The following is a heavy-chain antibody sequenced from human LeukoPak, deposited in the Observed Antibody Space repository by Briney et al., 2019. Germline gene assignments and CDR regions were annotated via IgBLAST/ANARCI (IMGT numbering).Heavy chain of an antibody. Sequence: PSETLSLTCAVYGGSFSGYYWSWIRQPPGXXLEWIGEINHSGSTNYNPSLKGRVTISVDTSKNQFSLKLSSVTAADTAVYYCARGGLITIFGVVTRIAFDIWGQGTMVTVSS. CDR3: ARGGLITIFGVVTRIAFDI. CDR2: INHSGST. D-gene: IGHD3-3*01. V-gene: IGHV4-34*01. J-gene: IGHJ3*02. CDR1: GGSFSGYY.